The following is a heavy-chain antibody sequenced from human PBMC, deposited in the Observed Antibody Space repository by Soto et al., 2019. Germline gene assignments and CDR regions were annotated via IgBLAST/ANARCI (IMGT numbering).Heavy chain of an antibody. CDR3: ARGGLLWFGDPAPIDY. CDR2: IYYSGST. Sequence: SETLSLTCTVSGGSISSYYWSWIRQPPGKGLEWIGYIYYSGSTNCNPSLKSRVTISVDTSKNQFSLKLSSVTAADTAVYYCARGGLLWFGDPAPIDYWGQGTLVTVSS. V-gene: IGHV4-59*01. D-gene: IGHD3-10*01. CDR1: GGSISSYY. J-gene: IGHJ4*02.